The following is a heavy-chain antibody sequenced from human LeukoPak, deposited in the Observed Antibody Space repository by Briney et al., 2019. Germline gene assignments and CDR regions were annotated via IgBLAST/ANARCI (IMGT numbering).Heavy chain of an antibody. Sequence: AASVKVSCKASGYTFTSYSFSWVRQAPGQGLEWMGWISAYNGNTIYAQKVKGRVTMTTDTSTSTAYMELRSLKSDDTAVYYCARASYCSGGSCYSDYWGQGTLVTVSS. CDR2: ISAYNGNT. J-gene: IGHJ4*02. CDR3: ARASYCSGGSCYSDY. CDR1: GYTFTSYS. D-gene: IGHD2-15*01. V-gene: IGHV1-18*01.